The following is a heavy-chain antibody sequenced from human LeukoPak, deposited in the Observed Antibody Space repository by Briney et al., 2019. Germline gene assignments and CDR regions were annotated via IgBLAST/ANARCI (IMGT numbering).Heavy chain of an antibody. D-gene: IGHD6-13*01. Sequence: PGGSLRLSCAASGFTFSSYGMHWVRQAPGKGLERVAVISFDGSNKYYADSVKGRFTISRDNSKNTLYLQMNSRRAEDTAVYSCAKAVFVGYRESDNDAFDIWGQGTVVTVSS. V-gene: IGHV3-30*18. CDR3: AKAVFVGYRESDNDAFDI. CDR1: GFTFSSYG. J-gene: IGHJ3*02. CDR2: ISFDGSNK.